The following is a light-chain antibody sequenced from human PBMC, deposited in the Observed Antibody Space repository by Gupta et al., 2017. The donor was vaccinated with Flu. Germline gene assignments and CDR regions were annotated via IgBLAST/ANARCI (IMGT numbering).Light chain of an antibody. CDR2: KDD. J-gene: IGLJ1*01. Sequence: GPAPVLVIDKDDERPSGIPERFSGSSSGTTVTLTSSGVQAEDEADYYCQSADSSGSYVFGTGTKVTVL. V-gene: IGLV3-25*03. CDR3: QSADSSGSYV.